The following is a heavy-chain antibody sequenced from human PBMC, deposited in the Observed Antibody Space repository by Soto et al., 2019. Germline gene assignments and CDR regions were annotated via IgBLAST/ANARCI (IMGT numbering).Heavy chain of an antibody. Sequence: ASVKVSCKASGYTFTSYGISWVRQAPGQGLEWMGWISAYNGNTNYTQKLQGRVTMTTDTSTSTAYMELRSLISDDTAMYYCARHSNSWYDYWGQGTLVTVSS. D-gene: IGHD6-13*01. CDR3: ARHSNSWYDY. J-gene: IGHJ4*02. V-gene: IGHV1-18*01. CDR2: ISAYNGNT. CDR1: GYTFTSYG.